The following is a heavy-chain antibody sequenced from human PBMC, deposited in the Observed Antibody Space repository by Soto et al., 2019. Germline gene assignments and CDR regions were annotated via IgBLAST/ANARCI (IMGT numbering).Heavy chain of an antibody. Sequence: QVQLVQSGAEVKQPGSSVKVSCTASGGKFTANSFNWVRQAPGQGLEGMGRIIPMLDEAHYTQKFQGRVTITADRSTDTVFMALTNLTPGDTDIYYCARERLTPLFYWGQGTLVTVSS. CDR1: GGKFTANS. CDR2: IIPMLDEA. J-gene: IGHJ4*02. CDR3: ARERLTPLFY. V-gene: IGHV1-69*08. D-gene: IGHD7-27*01.